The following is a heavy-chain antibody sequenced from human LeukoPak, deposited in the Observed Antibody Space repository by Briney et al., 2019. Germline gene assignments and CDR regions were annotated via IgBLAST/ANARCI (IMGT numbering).Heavy chain of an antibody. CDR2: SYFSGST. Sequence: SSETLSLTCSVSGASITSFYRSWIRQPPGKGLEWIGYSYFSGSTNFNPSLKSRVTTSVDTSKNQLSLELASVTAADTAVYYCARDGYSSGRKSFYYYGMDVWGQGITVTVPS. J-gene: IGHJ6*02. CDR1: GASITSFY. CDR3: ARDGYSSGRKSFYYYGMDV. D-gene: IGHD6-19*01. V-gene: IGHV4-59*01.